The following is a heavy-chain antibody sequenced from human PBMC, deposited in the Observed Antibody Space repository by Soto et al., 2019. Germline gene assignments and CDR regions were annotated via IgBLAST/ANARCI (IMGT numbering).Heavy chain of an antibody. CDR1: GYSFSTYS. CDR3: ARGKGMEENYYYHGMDV. Sequence: QVQVVQSGAEVKKPGASVKVSCKASGYSFSTYSMHWVRQAPGQGLEWMGWINGANGNTRYSQKFKDRVSISRYTPASTGYKELSSLRSEDTAVYYCARGKGMEENYYYHGMDVWGPGTTVIVSS. D-gene: IGHD1-1*01. J-gene: IGHJ6*02. V-gene: IGHV1-3*01. CDR2: INGANGNT.